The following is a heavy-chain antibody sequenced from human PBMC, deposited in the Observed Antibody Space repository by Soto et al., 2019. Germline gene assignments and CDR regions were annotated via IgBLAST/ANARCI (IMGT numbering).Heavy chain of an antibody. Sequence: EVQLVESGGGLVHPGGSLRLSCAASGFNFSSYAMNWVRQAPGKGPEWISYIRRESDTIYYADSVRGRFTVSRDNXXXXXXXXXXXXXXXXXXXXXXARAECTNCYGFRHWGQGTLVTVS. J-gene: IGHJ1*01. CDR3: ARAECTNCYGFRH. CDR2: IRRESDTI. D-gene: IGHD2-8*01. CDR1: GFNFSSYA. V-gene: IGHV3-48*04.